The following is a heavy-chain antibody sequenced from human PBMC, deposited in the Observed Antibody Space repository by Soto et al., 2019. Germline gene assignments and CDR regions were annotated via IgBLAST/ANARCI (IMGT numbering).Heavy chain of an antibody. V-gene: IGHV1-24*01. CDR1: GYTLTELS. CDR2: FDPEDGET. J-gene: IGHJ6*02. Sequence: ASVKVSCKVSGYTLTELSMHWVRQAPGKGLEWMGGFDPEDGETIYAQKFQGRVTMTEDTSTDTAYMELSSLRSEDTAVYYCATDAGYSSSWYVGAYYYYGMDVWGQGTTVTVSS. CDR3: ATDAGYSSSWYVGAYYYYGMDV. D-gene: IGHD6-13*01.